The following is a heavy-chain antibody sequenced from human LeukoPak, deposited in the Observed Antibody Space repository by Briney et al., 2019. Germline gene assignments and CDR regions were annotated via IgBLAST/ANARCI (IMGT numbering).Heavy chain of an antibody. CDR3: ANWNDY. D-gene: IGHD1-1*01. CDR2: ITAGGDYT. J-gene: IGHJ4*02. V-gene: IGHV3-23*01. Sequence: GGSLRLSCAVSGLIFSDYSMNWVRQAPGKGLEWVSTITAGGDYTYYADSVKGRFTVSRDNSKNTLYLQMNSLRAEDTAIYYCANWNDYWGQGTLVTVSS. CDR1: GLIFSDYS.